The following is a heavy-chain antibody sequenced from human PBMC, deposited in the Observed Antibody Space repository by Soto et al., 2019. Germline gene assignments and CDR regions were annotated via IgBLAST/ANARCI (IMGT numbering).Heavy chain of an antibody. CDR1: SGSISTSRSY. D-gene: IGHD2-21*01. V-gene: IGHV4-39*01. Sequence: QLQLLESGPGLVKASETLSLTCNVSSGSISTSRSYWAWIRQPPGKGLEWLANIFYSGSTYYNPSLASRVTVSVDTSKNEFSLKLRSVTAADTAVYYCARQPTTGDTDLWFDPWGQGTLVTVSS. CDR3: ARQPTTGDTDLWFDP. J-gene: IGHJ5*02. CDR2: IFYSGST.